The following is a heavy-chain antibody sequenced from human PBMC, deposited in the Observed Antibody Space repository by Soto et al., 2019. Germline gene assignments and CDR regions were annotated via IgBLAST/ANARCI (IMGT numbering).Heavy chain of an antibody. D-gene: IGHD6-6*01. J-gene: IGHJ6*02. CDR1: GFTFSSYW. CDR3: ARVPHIAAPADYYYGTDV. CDR2: IKQDGSEK. V-gene: IGHV3-7*03. Sequence: EVQLVESGGGLVQPGGSLRLSCAASGFTFSSYWMSWVRQAPGKGLEWVANIKQDGSEKYYVDSVKGRFTISRDNAKNSLHLQLNSLRGEDTAVYYCARVPHIAAPADYYYGTDVWCQGTTLTVSS.